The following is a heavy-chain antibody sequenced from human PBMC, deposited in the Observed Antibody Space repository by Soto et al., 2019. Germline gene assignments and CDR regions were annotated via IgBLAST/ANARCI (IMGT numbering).Heavy chain of an antibody. CDR3: ARSNYDFWSGYYYPDY. V-gene: IGHV3-33*01. D-gene: IGHD3-3*01. CDR2: IWFDGSRK. Sequence: QVQLVESGGGVVQPGRSLRLSCAASGFSFSSYGMHWVRQAPGKGLEWLAVIWFDGSRKNHADSVKGRFTISRDNSKNPLYLQMNSLRAEDTAVYYCARSNYDFWSGYYYPDYWGQGTLVTVSS. J-gene: IGHJ4*02. CDR1: GFSFSSYG.